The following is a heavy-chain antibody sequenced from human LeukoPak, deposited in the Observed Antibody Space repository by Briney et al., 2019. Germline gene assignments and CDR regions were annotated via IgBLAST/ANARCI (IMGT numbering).Heavy chain of an antibody. CDR2: IKSKTDGGTT. CDR1: GFTFSNAW. D-gene: IGHD3-10*01. J-gene: IGHJ1*01. Sequence: PGGSLRLSCAASGFTFSNAWMSWVRQAPGKGLEWVGRIKSKTDGGTTDYAAPVKGRFTISRDDSKNTLYLQMNSLKTEDTAVYYCTTDGVITMVRGVISHKDWGQGTLVTVSS. V-gene: IGHV3-15*01. CDR3: TTDGVITMVRGVISHKD.